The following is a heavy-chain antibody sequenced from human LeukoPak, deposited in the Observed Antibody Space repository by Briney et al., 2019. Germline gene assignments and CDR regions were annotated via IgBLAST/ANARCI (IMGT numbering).Heavy chain of an antibody. V-gene: IGHV1-46*01. CDR1: GYTFTSYY. Sequence: ASVKVSCKASGYTFTSYYMHWVRQAPGQGLEWMGIINPSGGSTSYAQKFQGRVTMTRDMSTSTVYMELSSLRSEDTAVYYCARGGITYSSSWYRGNWFDPWGQGTLVTVSS. CDR3: ARGGITYSSSWYRGNWFDP. D-gene: IGHD6-13*01. J-gene: IGHJ5*02. CDR2: INPSGGST.